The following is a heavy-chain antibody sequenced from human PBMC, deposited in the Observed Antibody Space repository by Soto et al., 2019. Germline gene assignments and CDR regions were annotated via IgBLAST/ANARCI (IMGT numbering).Heavy chain of an antibody. D-gene: IGHD2-2*01. CDR3: VNTPPGSLSDPPQLLGRFDY. CDR1: GFTFSSYG. CDR2: IWYDGSNK. J-gene: IGHJ4*02. V-gene: IGHV3-33*01. Sequence: GGSLRLSCAASGFTFSSYGMHWVRQAPGKGLEWVAVIWYDGSNKYYADSVKGRFTISREKSKNTLYLQMNSLRAEDTAVYYCVNTPPGSLSDPPQLLGRFDYRGQGT.